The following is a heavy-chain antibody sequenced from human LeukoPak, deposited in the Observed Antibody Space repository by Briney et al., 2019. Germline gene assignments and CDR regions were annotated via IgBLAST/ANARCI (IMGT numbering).Heavy chain of an antibody. CDR3: ARDQWELSSYYMDV. CDR1: GGSISSHY. CDR2: IYYSGST. Sequence: SETLSLTCTVSGGSISSHYWSWIRQPPGKGLEWIGYIYYSGSTYYNPSLKSRVTISVDTSKNQFSLKLSSVTAADTAVYYCARDQWELSSYYMDVWGKGTTVTVSS. D-gene: IGHD1-26*01. J-gene: IGHJ6*03. V-gene: IGHV4-59*11.